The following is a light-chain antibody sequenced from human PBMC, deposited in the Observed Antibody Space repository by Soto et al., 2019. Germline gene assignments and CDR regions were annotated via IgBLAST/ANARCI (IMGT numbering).Light chain of an antibody. J-gene: IGKJ1*01. CDR2: GAS. CDR3: QQYGRSPWT. V-gene: IGKV3-20*01. Sequence: EIVLTQSRCTLSLSPGERATLSCRDSQSVSSSYLAWYQQIPGQAPRLLIYGASSRATGIPDRFSGSGSGTDFTLTITRLQPEDFAVNYCQQYGRSPWTSGQATKVDIK. CDR1: QSVSSSY.